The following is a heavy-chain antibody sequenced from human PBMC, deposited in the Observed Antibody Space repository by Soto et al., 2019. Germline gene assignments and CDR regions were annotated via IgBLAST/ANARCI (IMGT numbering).Heavy chain of an antibody. CDR1: GGTFSSYA. Sequence: QVQLVQSGAEVKKPGSSVKVSCKASGGTFSSYAISWVRQAPGQGLEWMGGIIPLSGTANYAQTFQGRVTITADKSTSTADLELSNLRSEDTAVYYCAREIAPYYYGSGSYYKLDVWGQGTTVTVSS. D-gene: IGHD3-10*01. V-gene: IGHV1-69*06. CDR3: AREIAPYYYGSGSYYKLDV. CDR2: IIPLSGTA. J-gene: IGHJ6*02.